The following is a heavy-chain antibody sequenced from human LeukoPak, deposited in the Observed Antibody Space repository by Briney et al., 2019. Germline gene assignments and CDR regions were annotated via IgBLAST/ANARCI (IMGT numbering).Heavy chain of an antibody. V-gene: IGHV1-69*06. CDR2: IIPIFGTA. J-gene: IGHJ4*02. D-gene: IGHD3-3*01. Sequence: ASVKVSCKASGGTFSSYAISWVRQAPGQALEWMGGIIPIFGTANYAQKFQGRVTITADKSTSTAYMELSRLRSDDTAVYYCARYYDFWSGDDYWGQGTLVTVSS. CDR1: GGTFSSYA. CDR3: ARYYDFWSGDDY.